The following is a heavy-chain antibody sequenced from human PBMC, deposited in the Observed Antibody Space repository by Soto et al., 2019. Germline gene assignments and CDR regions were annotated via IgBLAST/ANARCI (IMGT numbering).Heavy chain of an antibody. J-gene: IGHJ4*02. D-gene: IGHD5-12*01. CDR1: GGSISSSSW. Sequence: SETLSLTCAVSGGSISSSSWWSWFRQPPGKGLEWIGEIYHSGSTNYNPSLKSRVTISVDKSKNQFSLKLSSVTAADTAVYYCARVNIVATTFDYWGQGTPVTVSS. CDR2: IYHSGST. CDR3: ARVNIVATTFDY. V-gene: IGHV4-4*02.